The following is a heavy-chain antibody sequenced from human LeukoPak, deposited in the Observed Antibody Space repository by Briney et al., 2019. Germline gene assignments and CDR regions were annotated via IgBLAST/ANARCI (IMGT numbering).Heavy chain of an antibody. Sequence: SETLSLTCTVSGGSISSYYWSWIRRPPGKGLEWIGYIYYSGSTNYNPSLKSRVTISVDTSKNQFSLKLSSVTAADTAVYYCARAPSYYYDSSGQYFDYWGQGTLVTVSS. CDR1: GGSISSYY. J-gene: IGHJ4*02. V-gene: IGHV4-59*01. CDR2: IYYSGST. D-gene: IGHD3-22*01. CDR3: ARAPSYYYDSSGQYFDY.